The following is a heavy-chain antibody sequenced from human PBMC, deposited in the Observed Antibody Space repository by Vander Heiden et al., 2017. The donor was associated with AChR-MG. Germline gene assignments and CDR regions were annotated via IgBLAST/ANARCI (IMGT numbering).Heavy chain of an antibody. CDR1: GPTFRSKA. CDR2: MSGSGGST. V-gene: IGHV3-23*01. D-gene: IGHD3-22*01. CDR3: AKGHHYYDSSGYPFDY. Sequence: EAQLLESGGGLVQPGGSLRLSCAASGPTFRSKAMGWVRQAPGKGLEWGSAMSGSGGSTYYADSVKGRFTISRDNSKNTLYLKMNSLRAEDTAVYYCAKGHHYYDSSGYPFDYWGQGTLVTVSS. J-gene: IGHJ4*02.